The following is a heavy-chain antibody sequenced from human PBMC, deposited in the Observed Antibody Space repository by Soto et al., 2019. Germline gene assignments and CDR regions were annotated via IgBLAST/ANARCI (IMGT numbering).Heavy chain of an antibody. Sequence: GESLKISCKGSGYSFAGYWITWVRQKPGKGLEWMGRMDPSDSQTYYSPSFRGHVTISVTKSITTVFLQWSSLRASDTAMYYCARQIYDSDTGPNFQYYFDSWGQGTLVTVSS. J-gene: IGHJ4*02. CDR1: GYSFAGYW. CDR3: ARQIYDSDTGPNFQYYFDS. CDR2: MDPSDSQT. V-gene: IGHV5-10-1*01. D-gene: IGHD3-22*01.